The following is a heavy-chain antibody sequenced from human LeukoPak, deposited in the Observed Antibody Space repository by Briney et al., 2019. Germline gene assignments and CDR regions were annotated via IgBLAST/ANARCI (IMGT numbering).Heavy chain of an antibody. D-gene: IGHD3-22*01. Sequence: VSGPTLVNPTQTLTLTCTVPGFSLSTIGEGVGWIRQPPGKALEWLAHIFWDDDKRYSPSLKNRVTITKDTSKNQVVLTMTNMDPVDTAMYYCAHPDYYDSNNYYPLPYFHHWGQGTLVTVSS. V-gene: IGHV2-5*02. CDR1: GFSLSTIGEG. CDR2: IFWDDDK. CDR3: AHPDYYDSNNYYPLPYFHH. J-gene: IGHJ1*01.